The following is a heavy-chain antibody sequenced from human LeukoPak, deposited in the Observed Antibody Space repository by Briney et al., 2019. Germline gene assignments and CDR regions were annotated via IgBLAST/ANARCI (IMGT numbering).Heavy chain of an antibody. CDR2: ISGSGGST. CDR1: GFTFSSYA. D-gene: IGHD3-10*02. J-gene: IGHJ6*04. CDR3: AELGITMIGGV. V-gene: IGHV3-23*01. Sequence: GGSLRLSCAASGFTFSSYAMSWVRQAPGKGLEWVSAISGSGGSTYYADSVKGRFTISRDNAKNSLYLQMNGLRAEDTAVYYCAELGITMIGGVWGKGTAVTISS.